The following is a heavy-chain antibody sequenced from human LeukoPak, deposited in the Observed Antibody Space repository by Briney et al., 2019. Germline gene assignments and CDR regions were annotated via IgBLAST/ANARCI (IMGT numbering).Heavy chain of an antibody. CDR3: ARGIRKSDWFGSWFDT. V-gene: IGHV1-18*01. CDR2: ISAYNGNT. J-gene: IGHJ5*02. D-gene: IGHD3-9*01. CDR1: GYTFTTHG. Sequence: ASVKVSCKASGYTFTTHGFVWVRQAPGQGLEWMGWISAYNGNTNYAQKFQGRVTMTTDTSTNTAYLDLRSLRSDDTAVYYCARGIRKSDWFGSWFDTWGQGTLVTVSS.